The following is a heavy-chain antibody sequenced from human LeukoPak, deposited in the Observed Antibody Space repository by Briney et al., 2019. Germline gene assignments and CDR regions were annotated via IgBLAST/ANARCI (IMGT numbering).Heavy chain of an antibody. CDR2: IHHTGST. CDR3: AGDKGGYFDTSAIDYGY. J-gene: IGHJ4*02. D-gene: IGHD4-17*01. V-gene: IGHV4-38-2*02. Sequence: SETLSLTCPVSGYSIISGFWCGWIRQSPGEGLEWIGSIHHTGSTYYNPSLKSRVTVSVYTSNNQFSLKLSSVTAADTAVYYCAGDKGGYFDTSAIDYGYRGPGGLVTVSS. CDR1: GYSIISGFW.